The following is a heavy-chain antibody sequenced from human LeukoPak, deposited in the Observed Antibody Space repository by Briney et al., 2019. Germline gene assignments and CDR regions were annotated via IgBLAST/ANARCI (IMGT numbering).Heavy chain of an antibody. J-gene: IGHJ4*02. CDR2: ISYSGNT. V-gene: IGHV4-39*01. CDR3: ARPGYYGDYAFDY. CDR1: GDSISSNSYF. D-gene: IGHD4-17*01. Sequence: PSETLSLTXTVSGDSISSNSYFWGWIRQPPGKGLEWIGSISYSGNTYYSPSLKSRVTISVDTSKNQFSLNLNSVTAADTAVYYCARPGYYGDYAFDYWGQGTLVTVSS.